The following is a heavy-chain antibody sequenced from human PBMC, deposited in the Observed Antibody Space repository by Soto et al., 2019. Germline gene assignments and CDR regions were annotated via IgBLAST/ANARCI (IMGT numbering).Heavy chain of an antibody. Sequence: QVQLVQSGAEVKKPGASVKVSCKASGYTFTSYAIHWVRQAPGQRLEWMGWINAGNGNTKYSQKFQGRVTITRDTSASKAYMELSSLRYEDTAVYYCARVVVPAAWVNWFDPWGQGTLVTVSS. CDR1: GYTFTSYA. V-gene: IGHV1-3*01. CDR2: INAGNGNT. J-gene: IGHJ5*02. CDR3: ARVVVPAAWVNWFDP. D-gene: IGHD2-2*01.